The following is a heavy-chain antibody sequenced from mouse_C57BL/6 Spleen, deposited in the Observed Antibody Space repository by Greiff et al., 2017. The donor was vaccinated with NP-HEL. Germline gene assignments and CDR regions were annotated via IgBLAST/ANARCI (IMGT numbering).Heavy chain of an antibody. CDR2: IHPNSGST. CDR1: GYTFTSYW. D-gene: IGHD1-1*01. J-gene: IGHJ2*01. Sequence: QVQLQQPGAELVKPGASVKLSCKASGYTFTSYWMHWVKQRPGQGLEWIGMIHPNSGSTNYNEKFKSKATLTVDKSSSIAYRKLSSLTSEDSAVYYCARGENYYGSSPFDDWGQGTTLTVSS. V-gene: IGHV1-64*01. CDR3: ARGENYYGSSPFDD.